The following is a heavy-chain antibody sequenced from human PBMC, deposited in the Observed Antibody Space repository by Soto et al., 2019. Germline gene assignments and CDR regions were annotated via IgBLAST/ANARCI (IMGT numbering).Heavy chain of an antibody. CDR2: TGISGRTT. CDR1: GFSVNTYA. J-gene: IGHJ4*02. D-gene: IGHD1-20*01. Sequence: GSLRLSCAASGFSVNTYAMSWVRQAPGKGLEWVSTTGISGRTTYYADSVKDRFTVSRDDSKNTLDLQMSSLRAEDTAVYYCATVHNTSRSFDYWGQGTLVTVSS. CDR3: ATVHNTSRSFDY. V-gene: IGHV3-23*01.